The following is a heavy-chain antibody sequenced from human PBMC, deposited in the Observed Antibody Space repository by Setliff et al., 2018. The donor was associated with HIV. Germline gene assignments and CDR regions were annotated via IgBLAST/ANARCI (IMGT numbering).Heavy chain of an antibody. Sequence: ASVKVSCKASGYIFTDYYIHWVRQAPGQGLEWMGWINPNGGYTNYAQKFLGRVTMTQDTPFTTAYLELSRLGSDDTAVYYCAADNYNCNSFDSWGQGSLVTVSS. CDR1: GYIFTDYY. D-gene: IGHD3-3*01. CDR3: AADNYNCNSFDS. V-gene: IGHV1-2*02. J-gene: IGHJ4*02. CDR2: INPNGGYT.